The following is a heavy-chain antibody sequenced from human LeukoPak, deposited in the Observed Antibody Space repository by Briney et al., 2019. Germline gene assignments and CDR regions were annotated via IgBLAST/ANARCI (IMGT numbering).Heavy chain of an antibody. J-gene: IGHJ5*02. D-gene: IGHD3-10*01. CDR3: TRSIMNFYVSGT. CDR2: IYHTGST. V-gene: IGHV4-61*01. CDR1: GGSVSSTSSSYF. Sequence: PSETLSLTCTVSGGSVSSTSSSYFWNWMRQPPGKGLEWIGYIYHTGSTKYNPSLESRVTMSVDTFKDQFSLKLRSVTAADTAVYYCTRSIMNFYVSGTWGREPWSPSPQ.